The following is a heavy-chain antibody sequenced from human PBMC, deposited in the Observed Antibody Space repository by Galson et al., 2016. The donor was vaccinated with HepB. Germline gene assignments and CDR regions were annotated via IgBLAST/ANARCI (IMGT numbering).Heavy chain of an antibody. J-gene: IGHJ5*02. CDR1: GGTFSNYG. V-gene: IGHV1-69*13. CDR3: ARDSLGYQLVFTWFDP. Sequence: SVKVSCKASGGTFSNYGISWLRQAPGQGLEWMGGIIPIFGTANYAQKFQGRVTITADESTTTVYMELSSLRSDDTAVYYCARDSLGYQLVFTWFDPWGQGTQVTVSS. CDR2: IIPIFGTA. D-gene: IGHD2-2*01.